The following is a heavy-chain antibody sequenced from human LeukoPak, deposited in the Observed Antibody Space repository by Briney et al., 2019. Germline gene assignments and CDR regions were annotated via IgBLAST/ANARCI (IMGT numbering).Heavy chain of an antibody. CDR1: GYTFTSYY. CDR2: INPSGGST. CDR3: ARDSYDFWSGYPPSPFDY. Sequence: ASVKVSCKASGYTFTSYYMHWVRQAPGQGLEWMGIINPSGGSTSYAQKFQGRVTMTRDMSTSTVYMELSSLRSEDTAVYYCARDSYDFWSGYPPSPFDYWGQGTLVTVSS. J-gene: IGHJ4*02. V-gene: IGHV1-46*01. D-gene: IGHD3-3*01.